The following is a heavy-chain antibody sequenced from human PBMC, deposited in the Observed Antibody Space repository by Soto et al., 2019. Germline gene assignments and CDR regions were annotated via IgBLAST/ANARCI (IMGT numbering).Heavy chain of an antibody. V-gene: IGHV3-72*01. CDR1: GFTFSDYY. Sequence: DVQLVESGGGLVQPGGSLRLSCAVSGFTFSDYYMDWVRQAPGKGLEWVGRTRNKVNSYTTEYAASVKGRFIVSRADVKNSLYLQMNSLNTEDTAVYYCVRFSYSSAWNPDYWGQGTLVTVSS. CDR2: TRNKVNSYTT. CDR3: VRFSYSSAWNPDY. J-gene: IGHJ4*02. D-gene: IGHD6-19*01.